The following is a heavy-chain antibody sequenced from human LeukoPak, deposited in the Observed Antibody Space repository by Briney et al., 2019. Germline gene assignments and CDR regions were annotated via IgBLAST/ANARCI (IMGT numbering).Heavy chain of an antibody. Sequence: PGGSLRLSCTASGFTFGDYAMSWVRQTPGKGLEWVGFIRSKAYGGTTEYAASVKGRFTISRDDSKSIAYLQMNSLKTEDTAVYYCTRDLFGQINYYYYGMDVWGQGTTVTVSS. J-gene: IGHJ6*02. D-gene: IGHD3-10*01. CDR2: IRSKAYGGTT. CDR1: GFTFGDYA. V-gene: IGHV3-49*04. CDR3: TRDLFGQINYYYYGMDV.